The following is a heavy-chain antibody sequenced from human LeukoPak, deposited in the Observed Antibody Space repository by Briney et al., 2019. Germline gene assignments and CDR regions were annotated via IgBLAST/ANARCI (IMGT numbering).Heavy chain of an antibody. CDR1: GFTFSSYA. CDR3: AKDGYSYGPYTYFDY. D-gene: IGHD5-18*01. Sequence: GGSLRLSCAASGFTFSSYAMSWVRQAPGKGLEWVSSISGSGGSTYYADSVKGRFTISRDNSKNTLYLQMNSLRAEDTAVYYCAKDGYSYGPYTYFDYWGQGTLVTVSS. V-gene: IGHV3-23*01. J-gene: IGHJ4*02. CDR2: ISGSGGST.